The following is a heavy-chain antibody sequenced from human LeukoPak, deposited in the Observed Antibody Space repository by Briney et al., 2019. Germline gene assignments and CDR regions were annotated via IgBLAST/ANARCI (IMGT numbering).Heavy chain of an antibody. CDR3: AKVRGYFDY. Sequence: GGSLRLSCAASGFSFKDTGMHWVRQAPGKGPEWLTIIWFDGSTKYYADSVKGRFTVSRDNSQNILYLQMNDLRAEDTAVYYCAKVRGYFDYWGQGTLVTVSS. J-gene: IGHJ4*02. CDR2: IWFDGSTK. CDR1: GFSFKDTG. V-gene: IGHV3-33*06.